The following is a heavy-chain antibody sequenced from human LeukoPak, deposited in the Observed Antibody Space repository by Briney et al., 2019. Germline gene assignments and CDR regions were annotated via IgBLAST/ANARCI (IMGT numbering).Heavy chain of an antibody. D-gene: IGHD1-26*01. J-gene: IGHJ4*02. CDR3: AKLEGGELRYPTTFDY. V-gene: IGHV3-30*18. CDR2: ISYDGSNK. Sequence: GGSLRLSCAASGFTFSSYGMHWVRQAPGKGLEWVAVISYDGSNKYYADSVKGRFTISRDNSKNTLYLQMNSLRAEDTAVYYCAKLEGGELRYPTTFDYWGQGTLATVSS. CDR1: GFTFSSYG.